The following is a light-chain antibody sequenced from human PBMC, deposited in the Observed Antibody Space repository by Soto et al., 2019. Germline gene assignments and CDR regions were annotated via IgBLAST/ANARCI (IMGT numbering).Light chain of an antibody. CDR2: AAS. Sequence: DIQLSLCQSVLCACVVDRFPNSFGASQGISSYVAWYQQKPGKAPKLLIYAASNLQSGVPSRFSASGSGTDFTLTLNSLQPEDFATYYCQQSYSTPLTFGQGTNVDI. V-gene: IGKV1-39*01. CDR1: QGISSY. J-gene: IGKJ1*01. CDR3: QQSYSTPLT.